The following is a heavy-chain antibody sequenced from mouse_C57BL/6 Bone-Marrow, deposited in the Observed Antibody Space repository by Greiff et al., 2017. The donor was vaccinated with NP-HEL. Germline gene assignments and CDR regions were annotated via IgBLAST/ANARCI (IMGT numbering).Heavy chain of an antibody. J-gene: IGHJ2*01. V-gene: IGHV5-4*01. CDR3: ARADYSNYDY. CDR2: ISDGGSYT. CDR1: GFTFSSYA. D-gene: IGHD2-5*01. Sequence: EVQRVESGGGLVKPGGSLKLSCAASGFTFSSYAMSWVRQTPEKRLEWVATISDGGSYTYYPDKVKGRFTISRDNAKNNLYLQMSHLKSEDTAMYYCARADYSNYDYWGQGTTLTVSS.